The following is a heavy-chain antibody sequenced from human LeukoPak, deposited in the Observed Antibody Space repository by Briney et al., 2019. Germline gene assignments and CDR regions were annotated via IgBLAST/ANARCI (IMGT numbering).Heavy chain of an antibody. V-gene: IGHV3-30*02. J-gene: IGHJ1*01. CDR2: ILYDGSNK. CDR1: GFTFSTYG. CDR3: AKDSSSGGETFQH. Sequence: GGSLRLSCAASGFTFSTYGMHWVRQAPGKGPEWVAFILYDGSNKYYADSVKGRFTISRDNSKNTLYLQMNSLRPEDTAMYYCAKDSSSGGETFQHWGQGTLVTVSS. D-gene: IGHD6-13*01.